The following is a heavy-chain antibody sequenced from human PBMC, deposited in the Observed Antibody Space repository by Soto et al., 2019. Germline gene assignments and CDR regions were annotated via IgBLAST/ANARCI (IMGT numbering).Heavy chain of an antibody. CDR3: ARSGECSAANCYLRGPFDY. Sequence: GGSLRLSCAASGFAFNTIAMHWVRQAPGKGLEWVAAIWGDGSTEKYADSVKGRFTISRDNSKNRVYLQMNSLRAEDTAVYFCARSGECSAANCYLRGPFDYWGQGSQVTVS. J-gene: IGHJ4*02. CDR2: IWGDGSTE. D-gene: IGHD2-15*01. V-gene: IGHV3-33*01. CDR1: GFAFNTIA.